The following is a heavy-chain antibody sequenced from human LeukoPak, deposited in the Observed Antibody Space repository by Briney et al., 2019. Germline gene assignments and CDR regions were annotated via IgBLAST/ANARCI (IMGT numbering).Heavy chain of an antibody. J-gene: IGHJ4*02. V-gene: IGHV3-23*01. CDR3: AKAYGDQSYYFDY. Sequence: GGSLRLSCAASAFTFSTYAMSWVRQAPGKGLEWVSGISASGGDTYYAGSVKGRFTISRDNSKNTLFLQMNGLRAEDTALYYCAKAYGDQSYYFDYWGQGVLVTVSS. D-gene: IGHD4-17*01. CDR1: AFTFSTYA. CDR2: ISASGGDT.